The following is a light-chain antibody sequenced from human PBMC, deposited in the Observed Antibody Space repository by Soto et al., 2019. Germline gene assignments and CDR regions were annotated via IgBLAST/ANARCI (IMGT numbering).Light chain of an antibody. CDR1: SSDVGGYNY. CDR2: DVS. V-gene: IGLV2-14*01. Sequence: QSALTQPASVSGSPGQSITISCTGTSSDVGGYNYVSWYQQHPGKAPKLVIYDVSNRTSWVSNRFSGSKSCNTASLTISGLQAEDEADYYCNSYTSSSTYVFGTGTKVTVL. J-gene: IGLJ1*01. CDR3: NSYTSSSTYV.